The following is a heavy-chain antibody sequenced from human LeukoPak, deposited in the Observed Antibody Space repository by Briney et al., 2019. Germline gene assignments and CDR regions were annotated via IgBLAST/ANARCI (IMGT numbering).Heavy chain of an antibody. Sequence: GGTLRLSCAASGFTFNTYGMSWVRQAPGKGLEWVSAITGTGAYTNYADSVKGRFTISRDNSKNTMYLQMNSLRAEDTAIYYCAKRSSTSSGYFDLWGWGTLVTVSS. CDR3: AKRSSTSSGYFDL. CDR1: GFTFNTYG. V-gene: IGHV3-23*01. J-gene: IGHJ4*02. D-gene: IGHD3-22*01. CDR2: ITGTGAYT.